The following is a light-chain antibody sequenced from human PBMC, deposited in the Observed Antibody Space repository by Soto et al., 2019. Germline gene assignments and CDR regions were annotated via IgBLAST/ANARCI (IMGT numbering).Light chain of an antibody. V-gene: IGLV2-14*01. CDR1: SSDVGAYDF. CDR3: SSYTSTSTLGVYLGI. CDR2: EVS. Sequence: QSALTQPASVSGSPGQSVTISCTGTSSDVGAYDFVSWYQQHPGKAPKVMIYEVSDRPSGVSNRFSGSKSGNTASLTISGLQAEDEAHYYCSSYTSTSTLGVYLGIFGGGTKLTVL. J-gene: IGLJ2*01.